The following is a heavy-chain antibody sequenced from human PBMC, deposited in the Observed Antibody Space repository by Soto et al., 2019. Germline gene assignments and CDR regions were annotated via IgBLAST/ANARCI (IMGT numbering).Heavy chain of an antibody. CDR3: ARSRRVSSSTFDY. CDR1: GGSISSGGYY. V-gene: IGHV4-31*03. J-gene: IGHJ4*02. D-gene: IGHD6-6*01. CDR2: IYYSGST. Sequence: SETLSLTCTVSGGSISSGGYYWSWIRQHPGKGLEWIGYIYYSGSTYYNPSLKSRVTMSVDTSKNQFSLKLSSVTAADTAVYYCARSRRVSSSTFDYWGQGTLVTVSS.